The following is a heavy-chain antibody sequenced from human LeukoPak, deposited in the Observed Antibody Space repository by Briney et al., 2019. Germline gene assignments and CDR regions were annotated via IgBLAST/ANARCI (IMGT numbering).Heavy chain of an antibody. CDR1: GGSISSTSYY. CDR2: MYFSGGGST. V-gene: IGHV4-39*07. Sequence: PSETLSLTCTVSGGSISSTSYYWGWIRQPPGKGLEWIGSMYFSGGGSTFYNPSLESRVTISVDTSKNQFSLKLSSVTAADTAVCYCARAYSGSLGVFDYWGQGTLVTVSS. CDR3: ARAYSGSLGVFDY. D-gene: IGHD3-10*01. J-gene: IGHJ4*02.